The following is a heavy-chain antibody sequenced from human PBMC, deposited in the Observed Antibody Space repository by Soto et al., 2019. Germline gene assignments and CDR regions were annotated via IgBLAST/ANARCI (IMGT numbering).Heavy chain of an antibody. D-gene: IGHD6-19*01. V-gene: IGHV3-23*01. CDR3: AKALYSSTYSRGMDV. J-gene: IGHJ6*02. CDR2: IGGDAVTT. CDR1: GFSFGSYS. Sequence: EVQLLESGGGLVQLGGSLRLSCAASGFSFGSYSMTWVRQAPGKGLEWVSVIGGDAVTTYYADSVKGRFTVSRDNSKNTVHLQMNSLRAEDTAVYYCAKALYSSTYSRGMDVWGQGTTVTVSS.